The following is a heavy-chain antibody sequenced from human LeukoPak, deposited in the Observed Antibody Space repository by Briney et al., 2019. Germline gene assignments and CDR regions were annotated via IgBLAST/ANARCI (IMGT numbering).Heavy chain of an antibody. CDR3: ASKSTAWTIDY. CDR1: GGSISSYY. CDR2: MYYSGST. Sequence: KPSETLSLTCTVSGGSISSYYWSWIRQPPGKGLEWIGTMYYSGSTNYNPSLKSRVTLSIDTPKNQFSLRLSSVTAADTAVYYCASKSTAWTIDYWGQGTLVTVSS. V-gene: IGHV4-59*08. D-gene: IGHD3/OR15-3a*01. J-gene: IGHJ4*02.